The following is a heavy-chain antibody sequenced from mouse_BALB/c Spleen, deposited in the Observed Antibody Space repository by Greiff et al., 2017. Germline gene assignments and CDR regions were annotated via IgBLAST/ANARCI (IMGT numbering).Heavy chain of an antibody. CDR1: GFSLTSYG. D-gene: IGHD1-2*01. V-gene: IGHV2-4-1*01. J-gene: IGHJ4*01. CDR3: ARNGPITTAYAMDY. Sequence: VQLHQSGPGLVQPSQSLSITCTVSGFSLTSYGVHWVRQSPGKGLEWLGVIWSGGSTDYNAAFISRLSISKDNSKSQVFFKMNSLQADDTAIYYCARNGPITTAYAMDYWGQGTSVTVSS. CDR2: IWSGGST.